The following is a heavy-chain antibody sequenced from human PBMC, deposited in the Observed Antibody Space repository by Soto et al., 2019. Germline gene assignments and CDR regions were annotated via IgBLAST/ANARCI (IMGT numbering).Heavy chain of an antibody. CDR3: ARDPGGDYYYGMDV. D-gene: IGHD1-26*01. Sequence: GGSLRLSCAASGFTFSSYDMHWVRQATGKGLEWVSAIGTAGDTYYPGSVKGRFTISRENAKNSLYLQMNSLRAEDTAVYYCARDPGGDYYYGMDVWGQGTTVTVSS. CDR1: GFTFSSYD. CDR2: IGTAGDT. V-gene: IGHV3-13*01. J-gene: IGHJ6*02.